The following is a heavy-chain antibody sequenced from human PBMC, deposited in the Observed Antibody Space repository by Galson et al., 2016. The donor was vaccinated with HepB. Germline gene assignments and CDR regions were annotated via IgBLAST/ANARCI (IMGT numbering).Heavy chain of an antibody. CDR2: IHQSGTT. J-gene: IGHJ6*02. D-gene: IGHD4-11*01. V-gene: IGHV4-4*02. CDR3: ARGKSGPTAYGMDA. Sequence: QSPGTGLEWLGGIHQSGTTSYNPSLKSRVTLSVDKSKNQFSLKLTSVTAADTAAYYCARGKSGPTAYGMDAWGQGTTVTVSS.